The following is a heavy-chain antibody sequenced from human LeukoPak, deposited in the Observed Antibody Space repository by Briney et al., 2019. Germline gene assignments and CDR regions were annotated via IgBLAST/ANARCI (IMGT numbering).Heavy chain of an antibody. D-gene: IGHD2-2*01. Sequence: ASVKVSCKASGGTFSSYAISWVRQAPGQGLEWMGGIIPIFGTANYALKFQGRVTITADESTSTAYMELSSLRSEDTAVYYCARSRDCSSTSCYVEDYYGMDVWGQGTTVTVSS. J-gene: IGHJ6*02. CDR3: ARSRDCSSTSCYVEDYYGMDV. CDR2: IIPIFGTA. CDR1: GGTFSSYA. V-gene: IGHV1-69*01.